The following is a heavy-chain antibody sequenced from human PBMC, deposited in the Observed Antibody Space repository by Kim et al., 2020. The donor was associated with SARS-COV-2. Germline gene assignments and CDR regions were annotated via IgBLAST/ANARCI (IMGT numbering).Heavy chain of an antibody. Sequence: SETLSLTCAVYGGSFSGYYWSWIRQPPGKGLEWIGEINHSGSTNYNPSLKSRVTISVDTSKNQFSLKLSSVTAADTAVYYCARGVTSKKIVVVPAAIGAGYGMDVWGQGTTVTVSS. CDR3: ARGVTSKKIVVVPAAIGAGYGMDV. CDR2: INHSGST. V-gene: IGHV4-34*01. J-gene: IGHJ6*02. CDR1: GGSFSGYY. D-gene: IGHD2-2*02.